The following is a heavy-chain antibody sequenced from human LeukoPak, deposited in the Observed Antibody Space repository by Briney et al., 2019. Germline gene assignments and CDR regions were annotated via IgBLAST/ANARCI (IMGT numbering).Heavy chain of an antibody. CDR2: IKGDGSVK. CDR3: ARVEGGIAAAWRTLDAFDI. CDR1: DFTFNTYW. V-gene: IGHV3-7*01. D-gene: IGHD6-13*01. J-gene: IGHJ3*02. Sequence: PGGSLRLSCVASDFTFNTYWMSWVRQAPGKGLEWVANIKGDGSVKYYLDSVKGRFTVSRDNAKNSLYLQMNSLRAEDTAVYYCARVEGGIAAAWRTLDAFDIWGQGTIVTVSS.